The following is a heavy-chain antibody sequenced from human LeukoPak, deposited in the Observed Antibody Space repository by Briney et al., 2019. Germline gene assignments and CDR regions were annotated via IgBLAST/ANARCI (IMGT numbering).Heavy chain of an antibody. Sequence: ASVKVSCKASGYIFTSYGISWVRQAPGQGLEWMGWISAYNGNTNYAQKFQGRVTMTRDTSTSTVYMELSSLRSEDTAVYYCARAAGSGSYYYYGMDVWGKGTTVTVSS. CDR2: ISAYNGNT. CDR3: ARAAGSGSYYYYGMDV. CDR1: GYIFTSYG. D-gene: IGHD3-10*01. V-gene: IGHV1-18*04. J-gene: IGHJ6*04.